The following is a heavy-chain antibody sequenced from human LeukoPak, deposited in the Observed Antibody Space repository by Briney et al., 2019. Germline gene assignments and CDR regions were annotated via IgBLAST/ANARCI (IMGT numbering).Heavy chain of an antibody. CDR3: ARDTSYYGLDV. J-gene: IGHJ6*02. Sequence: ASETLSLTCTVSGGSISGFYWSWIRQPPEKGLEWIGYIYPSGSTNYSPSLKSRVTISVDTSENQFSLKVSSVTAADTAVYYCARDTSYYGLDVWGQGTTVTVSS. V-gene: IGHV4-59*01. CDR2: IYPSGST. CDR1: GGSISGFY.